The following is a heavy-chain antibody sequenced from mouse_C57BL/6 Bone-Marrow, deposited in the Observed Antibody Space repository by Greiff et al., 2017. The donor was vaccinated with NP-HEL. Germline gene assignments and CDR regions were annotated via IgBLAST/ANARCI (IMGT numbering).Heavy chain of an antibody. CDR2: IDPSDSYT. J-gene: IGHJ2*01. CDR3: GRMGGDYDETEG. Sequence: QVQLQQPGAELVMPGASVKLSCKASGYTFTSYWMHWVKQRPGQGLEWIGEIDPSDSYTNYNQKFKGKSTLTVDKSSSTAYMQLSSLTSEDSAVDYCGRMGGDYDETEGWGKGTTLTVSS. CDR1: GYTFTSYW. D-gene: IGHD2-4*01. V-gene: IGHV1-69*01.